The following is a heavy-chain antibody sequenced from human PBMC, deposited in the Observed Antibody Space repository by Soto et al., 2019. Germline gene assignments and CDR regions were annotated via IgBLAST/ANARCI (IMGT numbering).Heavy chain of an antibody. Sequence: QVPLVQSGAEVKKPGSSVKVSCKASGGTFSSYAISWVRQAPGQGLEWMGGIIPIFGTANYAQKFQGRVTITADESTSTAYMELSSLRSEDTAVYYCASQKSYYYDSSGYSYWGQGTLVTVSS. CDR1: GGTFSSYA. V-gene: IGHV1-69*01. J-gene: IGHJ4*02. D-gene: IGHD3-22*01. CDR2: IIPIFGTA. CDR3: ASQKSYYYDSSGYSY.